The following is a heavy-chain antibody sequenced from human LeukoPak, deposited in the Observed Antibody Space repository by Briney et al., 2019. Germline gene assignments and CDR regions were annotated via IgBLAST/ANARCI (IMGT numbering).Heavy chain of an antibody. CDR2: INHSGST. D-gene: IGHD3-22*01. Sequence: SETLSLTCAVYAGSFIGYYWSWFRQPPGKGLEGIGEINHSGSTNYNPSLKSRVTISVDTSKNKFSLKLSSGTAADTAVYYCARGSGSARNYYDSSGYPIGYYYYMDVWGKGTTVTVSS. CDR1: AGSFIGYY. CDR3: ARGSGSARNYYDSSGYPIGYYYYMDV. J-gene: IGHJ6*03. V-gene: IGHV4-34*01.